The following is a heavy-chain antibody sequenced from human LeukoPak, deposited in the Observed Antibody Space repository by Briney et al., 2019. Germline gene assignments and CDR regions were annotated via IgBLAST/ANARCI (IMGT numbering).Heavy chain of an antibody. D-gene: IGHD6-13*01. J-gene: IGHJ4*01. CDR3: ARDGTAAGLYFDL. V-gene: IGHV3-7*01. Sequence: PGGSLRLSCAASSEFTFTSYWMNWVRQAPGKGLEWVASIRQDGGEKSYVDSVKGRFTISRDNTKNSLYLQMSSLRAEDTAVYYCARDGTAAGLYFDLWGPGTLVTVSS. CDR2: IRQDGGEK. CDR1: SEFTFTSYW.